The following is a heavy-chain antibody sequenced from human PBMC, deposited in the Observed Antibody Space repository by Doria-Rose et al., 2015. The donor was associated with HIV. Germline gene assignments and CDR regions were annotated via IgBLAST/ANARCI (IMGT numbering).Heavy chain of an antibody. CDR2: IFSDDER. D-gene: IGHD6-13*01. Sequence: TLKESGPVLVKPTETLTLTCTVSGVSLSSPGMGVSWIRQPSGKALEWLANIFSDDERSYKPSLKSRLTISRGTSKSQVVLTMTDMDPVDTATYYCARIKSSRWYHKYYFDFWGQGTLVIVSA. CDR1: GVSLSSPGMG. CDR3: ARIKSSRWYHKYYFDF. V-gene: IGHV2-26*01. J-gene: IGHJ4*02.